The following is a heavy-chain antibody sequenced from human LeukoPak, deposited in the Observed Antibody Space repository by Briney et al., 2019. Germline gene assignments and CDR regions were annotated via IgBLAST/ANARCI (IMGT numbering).Heavy chain of an antibody. J-gene: IGHJ6*04. CDR2: IYTSGST. CDR3: AREGYYYGSGTAVDV. Sequence: SETLSLTCTVSGGSISSGSYYWSWIRQPAGKGLEWIGRIYTSGSTNYNPSLKSRVTISVDKSKNQFSLKLSSVTAADTAVYYCAREGYYYGSGTAVDVWGKGTTVTVSS. CDR1: GGSISSGSYY. D-gene: IGHD3-10*01. V-gene: IGHV4-61*02.